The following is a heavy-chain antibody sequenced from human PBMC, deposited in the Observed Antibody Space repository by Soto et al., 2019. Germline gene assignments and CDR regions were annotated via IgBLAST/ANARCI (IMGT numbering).Heavy chain of an antibody. J-gene: IGHJ4*02. CDR2: INSNGGTT. Sequence: GGSLRLSCAASGFTFSKYAMHWVRQAPGKGLEYVSAINSNGGTTYYADSVKDRYTISRDNSKNTLYLQMGSLRPEDTAMYYCARILYYSSGYYYDDWGQGSLVTVSS. V-gene: IGHV3-64*02. CDR3: ARILYYSSGYYYDD. CDR1: GFTFSKYA. D-gene: IGHD3-22*01.